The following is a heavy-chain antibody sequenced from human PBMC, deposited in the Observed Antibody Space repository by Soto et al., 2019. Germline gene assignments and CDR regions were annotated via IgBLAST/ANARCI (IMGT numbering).Heavy chain of an antibody. CDR1: GESFSNHY. Sequence: SETLSLTCAVYGESFSNHYWTWIRQSPGKGLEWVGEINYSGSTRYNWSLGSRVTISVDTSKNQFSLMVTSVTAEDTAVYYCARGVVYRDVGLAYGMDVWGQGTTVTVSS. V-gene: IGHV4-34*01. D-gene: IGHD3-22*01. J-gene: IGHJ6*02. CDR2: INYSGST. CDR3: ARGVVYRDVGLAYGMDV.